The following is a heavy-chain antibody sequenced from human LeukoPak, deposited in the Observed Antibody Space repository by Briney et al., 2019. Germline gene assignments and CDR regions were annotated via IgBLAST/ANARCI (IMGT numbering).Heavy chain of an antibody. CDR1: GFTFSSYA. CDR3: AKDLGWAGGATAIRALDY. Sequence: GGSLRLSCAASGFTFSSYAMHWVRQAPGKGLEWVAVISYDGSNKYYADSVKGRFTISRDNSKNTVYLQLNTLRPEDTAVYYCAKDLGWAGGATAIRALDYWGQGTLVTVSS. V-gene: IGHV3-30*04. J-gene: IGHJ4*02. CDR2: ISYDGSNK. D-gene: IGHD2-21*02.